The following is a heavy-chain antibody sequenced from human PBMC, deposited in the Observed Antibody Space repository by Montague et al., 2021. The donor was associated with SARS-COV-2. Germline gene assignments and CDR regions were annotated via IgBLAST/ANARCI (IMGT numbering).Heavy chain of an antibody. D-gene: IGHD3-22*01. CDR1: GFSLSTSGMC. Sequence: PALVKPTQTLTLTCTFSGFSLSTSGMCVSWIRQPPGKALEWLARIDWDDDKYYSTSLKTRLTISKDTSKNQVVLTMTNMDPVDTATYYCERSPYYYDSSGYYYGAFDIWGQGTMVTVSS. CDR3: ERSPYYYDSSGYYYGAFDI. CDR2: IDWDDDK. V-gene: IGHV2-70*11. J-gene: IGHJ3*02.